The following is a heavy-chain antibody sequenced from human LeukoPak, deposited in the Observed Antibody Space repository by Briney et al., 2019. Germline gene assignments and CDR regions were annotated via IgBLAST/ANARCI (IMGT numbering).Heavy chain of an antibody. CDR3: AREYYYDSSGYAGAHFDY. V-gene: IGHV4-4*07. Sequence: SSETLSLTCTVSGGSISSYYWSWIRQPAGKGLEWIGRIYTSGSTNYNPSLKSRVTISVDTSKNQFSLKLSSVTAADTAVYYCAREYYYDSSGYAGAHFDYWGQGTLDTVSS. J-gene: IGHJ4*02. CDR1: GGSISSYY. D-gene: IGHD3-22*01. CDR2: IYTSGST.